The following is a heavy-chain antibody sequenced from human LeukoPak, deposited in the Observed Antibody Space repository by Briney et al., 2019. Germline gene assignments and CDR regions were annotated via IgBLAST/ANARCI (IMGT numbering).Heavy chain of an antibody. Sequence: GSLLLSCAASGFTFTNAWMSWVRQAPGKGLELVGRIRSKSDGGTTDYAAPVKGRFTISRDDSTNTLYLQMTSLKTDDTALYYCASDVPENAAQIDYWGQGTLVTVSS. CDR3: ASDVPENAAQIDY. CDR1: GFTFTNAW. CDR2: IRSKSDGGTT. J-gene: IGHJ4*02. D-gene: IGHD2-15*01. V-gene: IGHV3-15*01.